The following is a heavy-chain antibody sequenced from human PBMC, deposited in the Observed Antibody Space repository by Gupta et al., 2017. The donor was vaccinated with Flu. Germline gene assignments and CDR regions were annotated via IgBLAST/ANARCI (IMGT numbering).Heavy chain of an antibody. J-gene: IGHJ6*02. V-gene: IGHV3-30*18. Sequence: QVQLVESGGGVVQPGRSLRLPCEASGFGFNNYAMHWVRQALGKGLEWVAVISYDGKYEFYADSVKGRFSISRDGSKNMVFLEMNSLRGEDTAVYYCAKDQMFQSLCCPFFDYGLDAWGLGTTVTVSS. D-gene: IGHD3-10*02. CDR3: AKDQMFQSLCCPFFDYGLDA. CDR2: ISYDGKYE. CDR1: GFGFNNYA.